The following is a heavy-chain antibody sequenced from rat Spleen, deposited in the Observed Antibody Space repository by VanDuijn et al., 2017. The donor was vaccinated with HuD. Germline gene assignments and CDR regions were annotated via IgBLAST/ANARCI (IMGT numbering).Heavy chain of an antibody. CDR3: ARAPGNGYVLDA. D-gene: IGHD5-1*01. CDR2: ISSGGST. CDR1: GFSLIRNG. Sequence: QVQLKESGPGLVQPSQTLSLTCTVSGFSLIRNGVSWVRQPPGKGLEWIAAISSGGSTYFNSAFKSRLSINRDTSKSQVFLKMNSLQTEDTTTYYCARAPGNGYVLDAWGQGASVTVSS. J-gene: IGHJ4*01. V-gene: IGHV2S12*01.